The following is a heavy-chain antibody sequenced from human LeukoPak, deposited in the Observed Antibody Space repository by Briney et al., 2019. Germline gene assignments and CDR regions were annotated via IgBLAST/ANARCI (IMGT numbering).Heavy chain of an antibody. CDR2: INHSGST. D-gene: IGHD1-14*01. CDR3: ARGNNPNWFDP. V-gene: IGHV4-34*01. J-gene: IGHJ5*02. Sequence: SETLSLTCAVYGGSFSGYYWSWIRQPPGKGLEWIGEINHSGSTNYNPSLKSRVTISVDTSKNQSSLKLSSVTAADTAVYYCARGNNPNWFDPWGQGTLVTVSS. CDR1: GGSFSGYY.